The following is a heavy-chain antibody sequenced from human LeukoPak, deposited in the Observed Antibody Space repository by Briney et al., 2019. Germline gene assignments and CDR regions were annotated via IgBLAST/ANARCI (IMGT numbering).Heavy chain of an antibody. CDR1: GFTFSSYA. V-gene: IGHV3-23*01. J-gene: IGHJ5*02. Sequence: GGSLRLSCAASGFTFSSYAMSWVRQAPGKGLEWVSAISGSGGSTYYADSVKGRFTISRDNSKNTLYLQMNSLRAEDTAVYYCRNSIYNLRVRGPDYYGSGSSWFDPWGQGTLVTVSS. CDR2: ISGSGGST. CDR3: RNSIYNLRVRGPDYYGSGSSWFDP. D-gene: IGHD3-10*01.